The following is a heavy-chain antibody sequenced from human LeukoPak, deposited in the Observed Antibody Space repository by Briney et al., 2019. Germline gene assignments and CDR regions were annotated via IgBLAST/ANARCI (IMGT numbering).Heavy chain of an antibody. J-gene: IGHJ4*02. CDR3: ARASPYCSGGSCYYYFDY. D-gene: IGHD2-15*01. CDR1: GYTFTSYG. V-gene: IGHV1-18*01. Sequence: ASVKVSCKASGYTFTSYGISWVRQAPGQGLEWMGWISAYNGNTNYALKLQGRVTMTTDTSTSTAYMELRSLRSDDTAVYYCARASPYCSGGSCYYYFDYWGQGTLVTVSS. CDR2: ISAYNGNT.